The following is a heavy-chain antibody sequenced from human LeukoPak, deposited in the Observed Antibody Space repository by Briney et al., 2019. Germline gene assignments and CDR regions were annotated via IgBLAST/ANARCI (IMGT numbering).Heavy chain of an antibody. CDR2: ISSSGSTI. Sequence: GGSLRLSCVASGFTFSDYYMSWIHQAPGNGLEWLSYISSSGSTIYYAESVTGRFTISRDNAKNSLYLQMNSLRAEDTAVYYCARRATTERGHSYGLDYWGQGTLVTVSS. D-gene: IGHD5-18*01. CDR3: ARRATTERGHSYGLDY. CDR1: GFTFSDYY. J-gene: IGHJ4*02. V-gene: IGHV3-11*04.